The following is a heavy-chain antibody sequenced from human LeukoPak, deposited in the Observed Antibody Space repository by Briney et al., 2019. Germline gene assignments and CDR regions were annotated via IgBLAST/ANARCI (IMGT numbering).Heavy chain of an antibody. Sequence: GGSLRLSCAVSGFSFTNFWMSWVRQAPGGGLEWVANIHPEGNEKYHVESVKGRFTISRDNTKNLLFLQMNGLRVEDTAVYYCARGDAFSGDHWDQGTLVTVSS. CDR1: GFSFTNFW. CDR3: ARGDAFSGDH. CDR2: IHPEGNEK. V-gene: IGHV3-7*04. J-gene: IGHJ4*02.